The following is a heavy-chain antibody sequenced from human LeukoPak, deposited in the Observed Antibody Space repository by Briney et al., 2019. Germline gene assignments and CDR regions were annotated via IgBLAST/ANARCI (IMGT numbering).Heavy chain of an antibody. V-gene: IGHV4-34*01. J-gene: IGHJ1*01. CDR3: ARGEDAAKTHI. CDR1: GGSFSGHY. D-gene: IGHD5-18*01. CDR2: IHPSGST. Sequence: SETLSLTCAVYGGSFSGHYRSWIRQPPGKGLEWIGEIHPSGSTYYNPSLESRVTISVDTSKNQLSLKLRSVTAADTAVYYCARGEDAAKTHIWGQGSLVTVSS.